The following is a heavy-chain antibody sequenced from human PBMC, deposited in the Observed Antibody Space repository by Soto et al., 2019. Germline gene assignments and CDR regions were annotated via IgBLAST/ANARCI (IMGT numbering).Heavy chain of an antibody. Sequence: PGWSLRLSCSSSGFTFSTTDMGWVRQAPGQGLEWVSTISGSGGDTYYTDSVNGRFTISRDNSKNTLYLQMNSLRADDTAIYYYAKNSAGLNNWGHGNLVTVIS. CDR3: AKNSAGLNN. J-gene: IGHJ4*01. CDR2: ISGSGGDT. D-gene: IGHD3-10*01. V-gene: IGHV3-23*01. CDR1: GFTFSTTD.